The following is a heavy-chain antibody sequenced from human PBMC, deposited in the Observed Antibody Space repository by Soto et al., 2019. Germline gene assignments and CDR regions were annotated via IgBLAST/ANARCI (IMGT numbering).Heavy chain of an antibody. Sequence: SVKVSCKASGGTFSSYGISWVRQAPGQGLEWMGGIIPVFGTADYAQKFQGRVTINADKSTSTAYMELSSLRSEDTAVYYCASIAGRPENYYYGMDVWGQGTTVTVSS. CDR2: IIPVFGTA. J-gene: IGHJ6*02. CDR3: ASIAGRPENYYYGMDV. D-gene: IGHD6-6*01. V-gene: IGHV1-69*06. CDR1: GGTFSSYG.